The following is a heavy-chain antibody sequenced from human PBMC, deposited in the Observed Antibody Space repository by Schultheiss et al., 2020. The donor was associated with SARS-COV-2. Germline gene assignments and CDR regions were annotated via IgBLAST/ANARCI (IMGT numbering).Heavy chain of an antibody. V-gene: IGHV3-23*01. CDR3: ARDGPPPVVGLLDY. CDR1: GFTFSSYG. CDR2: ISGSGGST. D-gene: IGHD2-15*01. J-gene: IGHJ4*02. Sequence: GESLKISCAASGFTFSSYGMHWVRQAPGKGLEWVSAISGSGGSTYYADSVKGRFTISRDNSKNTLYLQMNSLRAEDTAVYYCARDGPPPVVGLLDYWGQGTLVTVSS.